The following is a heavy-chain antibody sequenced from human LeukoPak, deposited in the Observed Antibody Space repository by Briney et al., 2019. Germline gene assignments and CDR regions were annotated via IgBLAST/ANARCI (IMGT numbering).Heavy chain of an antibody. V-gene: IGHV4-34*01. J-gene: IGHJ4*02. Sequence: SQTLSLTCAVYGGSFSGYYWSWIRQPPGKGLEWIGEINHSGSTNYNPSLKSRVTISVDTSKNQFSLKLSSVTAADTAVYYCQSRFLEWLLDYWGQGTLVTVSS. CDR3: QSRFLEWLLDY. D-gene: IGHD3-3*01. CDR2: INHSGST. CDR1: GGSFSGYY.